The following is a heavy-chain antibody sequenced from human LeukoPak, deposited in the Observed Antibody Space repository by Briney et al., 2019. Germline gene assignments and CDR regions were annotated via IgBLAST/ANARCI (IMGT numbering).Heavy chain of an antibody. V-gene: IGHV4-31*11. CDR1: GVSVSDGRYY. Sequence: SETLSLSCAVSGVSVSDGRYYWTWIRQHPGKGLEWIGYKYYSGSAKYTPSMKSRLTISIDTSKNQFSLQLSSVTAADTATYYCATPYCSSISCLDVFNVWGQGTRVTVSS. CDR3: ATPYCSSISCLDVFNV. J-gene: IGHJ3*01. D-gene: IGHD2-2*01. CDR2: KYYSGSA.